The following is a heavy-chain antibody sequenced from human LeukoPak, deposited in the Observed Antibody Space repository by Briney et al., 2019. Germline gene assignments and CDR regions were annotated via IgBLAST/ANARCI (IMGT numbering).Heavy chain of an antibody. J-gene: IGHJ4*02. CDR2: ISTYNGNT. D-gene: IGHD5-12*01. Sequence: GASVKVSCKASGYTCTSYGITWVRQAPGHGLEWMGWISTYNGNTNYAQNLQGRVTMTTDTSTSTAYMELRSLRSDDTAVYYCARGRGSTSRYWGQGTLVTVSS. CDR3: ARGRGSTSRY. V-gene: IGHV1-18*01. CDR1: GYTCTSYG.